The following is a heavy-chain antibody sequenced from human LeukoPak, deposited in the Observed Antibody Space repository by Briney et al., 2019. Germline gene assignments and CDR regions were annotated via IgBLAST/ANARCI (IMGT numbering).Heavy chain of an antibody. V-gene: IGHV3-9*03. J-gene: IGHJ4*02. Sequence: GGSLRLSCAASGFTFVDYAMHWVRQAPGKGLEWVSGISWNSGSIGYADSVKGRFTISRDNAKNSLYLQMNSLRAEDMALYYCAKARYCSSTSCYWDYWGQGTLVTVSS. CDR3: AKARYCSSTSCYWDY. CDR1: GFTFVDYA. CDR2: ISWNSGSI. D-gene: IGHD2-2*01.